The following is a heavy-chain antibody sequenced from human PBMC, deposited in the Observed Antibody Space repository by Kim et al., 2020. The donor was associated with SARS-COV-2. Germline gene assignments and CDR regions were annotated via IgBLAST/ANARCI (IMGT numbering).Heavy chain of an antibody. D-gene: IGHD5-18*01. Sequence: GGSLRLSCAASGFTFSSYGMHWVRQAPGKGLEWVAVISYDGSNKYYADSVKGRFTISRDNSKNTLYLQMNSLRAEDTAVYYCARDNGYSYGYAFDYWGQGTLVTVSS. J-gene: IGHJ4*02. CDR3: ARDNGYSYGYAFDY. CDR1: GFTFSSYG. V-gene: IGHV3-33*05. CDR2: ISYDGSNK.